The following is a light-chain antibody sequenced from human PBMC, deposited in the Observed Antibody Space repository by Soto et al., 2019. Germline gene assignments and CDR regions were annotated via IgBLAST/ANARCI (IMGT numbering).Light chain of an antibody. Sequence: QSVLTQPPSVSGAPGPRVTISCTGSRSNIGAGYAVHWYQQLPGTAPKLLIYDNTNRPSGVPDRFSASESGTSASLAITGLQSEDEADYYCQSYDTSLSASVFGGGTKLTVL. J-gene: IGLJ2*01. CDR3: QSYDTSLSASV. CDR2: DNT. V-gene: IGLV1-40*01. CDR1: RSNIGAGYA.